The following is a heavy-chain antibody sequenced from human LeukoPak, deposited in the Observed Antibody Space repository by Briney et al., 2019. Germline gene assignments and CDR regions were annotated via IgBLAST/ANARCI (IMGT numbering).Heavy chain of an antibody. J-gene: IGHJ3*02. CDR1: GGSISGEY. Sequence: SETLSLTCTVSGGSISGEYWSWIRQSPGKGLEYIGYIYYSGTGYTNYNPSLKSRVTISVDTSKNQFSLKLNSVTAADTAVYYCARRNDFGIWGQGTMVTVSS. CDR2: IYYSGTGYT. V-gene: IGHV4-59*08. CDR3: ARRNDFGI.